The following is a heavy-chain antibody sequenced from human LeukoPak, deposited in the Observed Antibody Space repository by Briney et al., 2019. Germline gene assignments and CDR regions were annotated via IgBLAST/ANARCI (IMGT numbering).Heavy chain of an antibody. V-gene: IGHV3-30-3*01. CDR2: ISYDGSNK. J-gene: IGHJ6*02. Sequence: GGSLRLSCAASGFTFSSYAMHWVRQAPGKGLEWVAVISYDGSNKYYADSVKGRFTISRDNSKNTLYLQMNSLRAEDTAVYYCARDPAYHDSSGYSHYYGMDVWGQGTTVTVSS. D-gene: IGHD3-22*01. CDR1: GFTFSSYA. CDR3: ARDPAYHDSSGYSHYYGMDV.